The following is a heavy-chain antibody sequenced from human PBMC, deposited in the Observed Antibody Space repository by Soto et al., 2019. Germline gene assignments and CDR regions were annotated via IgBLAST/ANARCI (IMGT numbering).Heavy chain of an antibody. Sequence: PAETLCLTCTFSGDPMTIGAYDWSWIRQHPERGLEWIGYIYHTGSTYYNPSLKSRVTISVDTSKNQFSLKVTSVTAADTAVYYCARDGPIVGHDAWGQGTLVTVSS. J-gene: IGHJ5*02. D-gene: IGHD1-26*01. CDR2: IYHTGST. CDR1: GDPMTIGAYD. V-gene: IGHV4-31*03. CDR3: ARDGPIVGHDA.